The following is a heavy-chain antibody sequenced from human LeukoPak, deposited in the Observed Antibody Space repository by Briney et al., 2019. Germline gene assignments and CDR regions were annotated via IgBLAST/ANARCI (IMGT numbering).Heavy chain of an antibody. CDR2: ISSSGNT. CDR3: ARLGAGPTYYDFWSGYSSFYFDY. Sequence: SETLSLTCTVSGGSTSSGNYYWGWLRQPPGKGLEWIGGISSSGNTYYNPSLKSRITISIDTSKNHFSLKLSSVSAADTAVYYCARLGAGPTYYDFWSGYSSFYFDYWGQGTLVTVSS. D-gene: IGHD3-3*01. J-gene: IGHJ4*02. V-gene: IGHV4-39*02. CDR1: GGSTSSGNYY.